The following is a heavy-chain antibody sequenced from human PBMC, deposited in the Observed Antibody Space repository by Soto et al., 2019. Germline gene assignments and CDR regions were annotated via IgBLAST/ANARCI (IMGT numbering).Heavy chain of an antibody. V-gene: IGHV3-23*01. Sequence: GGSLRLSCAASGFTFSSYAMSWVRQAPGKGLEWVSAISGSGGSTYYADSVKARFTISRDNSKNTLYLQMNSLRAEDTAVYYCAKVTAAAGTLSGDYWGQGTLVTVSS. D-gene: IGHD6-13*01. CDR3: AKVTAAAGTLSGDY. J-gene: IGHJ4*02. CDR1: GFTFSSYA. CDR2: ISGSGGST.